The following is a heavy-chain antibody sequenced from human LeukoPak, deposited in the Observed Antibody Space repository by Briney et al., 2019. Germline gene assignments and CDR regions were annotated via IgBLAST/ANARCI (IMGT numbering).Heavy chain of an antibody. CDR1: GFTFSSYW. V-gene: IGHV3-74*01. CDR2: INSDGSST. CDR3: ARDPVGHMVRGVILNWFDP. D-gene: IGHD3-10*01. J-gene: IGHJ5*02. Sequence: QPGGSLRLSCAASGFTFSSYWMHWVRQAPGKGLVWVSRINSDGSSTSYADSVKGRFTISRDNAKNTLYLQMNSLRAEDTAVYYCARDPVGHMVRGVILNWFDPWGQGTLVTVSS.